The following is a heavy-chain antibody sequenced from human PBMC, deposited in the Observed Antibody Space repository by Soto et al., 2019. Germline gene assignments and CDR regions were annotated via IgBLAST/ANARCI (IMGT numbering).Heavy chain of an antibody. CDR1: VYTFTSYG. D-gene: IGHD3-22*01. CDR2: ISAYNGNT. CDR3: ARDASDYYDSSGYYRPFDY. V-gene: IGHV1-18*04. Sequence: ASVKGSCKASVYTFTSYGISWVRQAPGQGLEWMGWISAYNGNTNYAQKLQGRVTMTTDTSTSTAYMELRSLRSDDTAVYYCARDASDYYDSSGYYRPFDYWGQGTLVTVSS. J-gene: IGHJ4*02.